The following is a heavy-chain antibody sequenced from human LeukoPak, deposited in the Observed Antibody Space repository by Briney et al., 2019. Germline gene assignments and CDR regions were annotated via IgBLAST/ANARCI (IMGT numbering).Heavy chain of an antibody. CDR1: GFIFSSYG. Sequence: PGRSLRLSCAASGFIFSSYGMHWVRQAPGKGLEWVAVVSYDGSSEYYADSVKGRFTISRDNSKNTLYLQMNSLRAEDTAVYHCTKEHYYGSGSYPEYWGQGVLVTVSS. CDR2: VSYDGSSE. CDR3: TKEHYYGSGSYPEY. V-gene: IGHV3-30*18. D-gene: IGHD3-10*01. J-gene: IGHJ4*02.